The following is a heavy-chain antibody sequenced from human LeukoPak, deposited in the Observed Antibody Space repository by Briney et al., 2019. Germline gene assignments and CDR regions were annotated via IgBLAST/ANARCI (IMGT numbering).Heavy chain of an antibody. CDR1: GGSISSYY. CDR2: IYYSGST. CDR3: AREESSGAAAGFGFDY. D-gene: IGHD6-13*01. Sequence: SEILSLTCTVSGGSISSYYWSWIRQPPGKGLEWIGYIYYSGSTGYSPSLKSRVTISVDTSKNQFSLKLSSVTAADTAVYYCAREESSGAAAGFGFDYWGQGTLVTVSS. J-gene: IGHJ4*02. V-gene: IGHV4-59*01.